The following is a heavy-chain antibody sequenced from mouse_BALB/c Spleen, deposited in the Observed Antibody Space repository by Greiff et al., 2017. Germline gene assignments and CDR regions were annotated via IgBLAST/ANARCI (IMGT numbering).Heavy chain of an antibody. CDR3: ARQVRRSAMDY. CDR1: GYAFSSYW. CDR2: IYPGDGDT. D-gene: IGHD2-14*01. J-gene: IGHJ4*01. Sequence: QVHVKQSGAELVRPGSSVKISCKASGYAFSSYWMNWVKQRPGQGLEWIGQIYPGDGDTNYNGKFKGKATLTADKSSSTAYMQLSSLTSEDSAVYFCARQVRRSAMDYWGQGTSVTVSS. V-gene: IGHV1-80*01.